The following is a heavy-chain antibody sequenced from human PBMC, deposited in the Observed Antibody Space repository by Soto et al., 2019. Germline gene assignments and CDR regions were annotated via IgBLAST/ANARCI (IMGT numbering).Heavy chain of an antibody. J-gene: IGHJ4*02. CDR3: AKCATTNPCRDFDY. D-gene: IGHD1-26*01. CDR1: GFTFSRRG. Sequence: GGSLRLSCAASGFTFSRRGMNWVRQAPGKGLEWISHISTSTTPIHSADSPIHYAESVRGRFTISRDNAKNSLFLQMSSLRAEDTAVYYCAKCATTNPCRDFDYWGQGTLVTVSS. V-gene: IGHV3-48*01. CDR2: ISTSTTPIHSADSPI.